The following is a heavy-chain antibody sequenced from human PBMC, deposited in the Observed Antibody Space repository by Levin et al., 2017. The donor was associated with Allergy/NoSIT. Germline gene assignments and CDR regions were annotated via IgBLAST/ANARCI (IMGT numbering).Heavy chain of an antibody. CDR2: IDPSDSYT. D-gene: IGHD3-9*01. CDR3: ARPDLLTDNVGAGYFDL. CDR1: GYSFTSYW. V-gene: IGHV5-10-1*01. Sequence: KVSCKGSGYSFTSYWITWVRQMPGKGLEWMGRIDPSDSYTNYSPSLQGHVTISADKSINTAYLQWSSLKASDTAMYYCARPDLLTDNVGAGYFDLWGRGTLVTVSS. J-gene: IGHJ2*01.